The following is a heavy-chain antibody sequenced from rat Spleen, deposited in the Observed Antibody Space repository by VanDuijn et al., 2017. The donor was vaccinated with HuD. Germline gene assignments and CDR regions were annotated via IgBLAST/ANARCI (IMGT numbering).Heavy chain of an antibody. J-gene: IGHJ3*01. CDR2: ITNTGGST. D-gene: IGHD1-6*01. CDR3: TPYSDYATSPIAY. CDR1: GFTFNNYW. Sequence: EVQLVESGGGLVQPGRSLKLSCVASGFTFNNYWMTWIRQAPGKGLEWVASITNTGGSTYYPDSVKGRFTISRDNAKSTLYLQMGSLRSEDTATYYCTPYSDYATSPIAYWSQGTLVTVSS. V-gene: IGHV5-31*01.